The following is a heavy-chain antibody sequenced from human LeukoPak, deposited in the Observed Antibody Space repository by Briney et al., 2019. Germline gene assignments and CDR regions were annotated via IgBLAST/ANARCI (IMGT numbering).Heavy chain of an antibody. CDR3: AFWYCSSTSCSEYFQH. CDR2: IIPIFGTA. V-gene: IGHV1-69*13. Sequence: SVKVSCKASGGTFSSYAISWVRQAPGQGLEWMGGIIPIFGTANYAQKFQGRVTITADESTSTAYMELSSLRSEDTAVYYCAFWYCSSTSCSEYFQHWGQGTLVTVSS. CDR1: GGTFSSYA. D-gene: IGHD2-2*01. J-gene: IGHJ1*01.